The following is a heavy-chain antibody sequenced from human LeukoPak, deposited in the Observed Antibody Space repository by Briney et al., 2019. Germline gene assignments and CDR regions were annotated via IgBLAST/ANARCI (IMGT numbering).Heavy chain of an antibody. V-gene: IGHV1-24*01. Sequence: ASVKVSCKVSGYTLTELSMHWVRQAPGKGLEWMGGFDPEDGETIYAQKFQGRVTITEDTSTGTAYMELSSLRSEDTAVYYCATTGPEGYYYYYMDVWGKGTTVTVSS. D-gene: IGHD1-14*01. CDR3: ATTGPEGYYYYYMDV. J-gene: IGHJ6*03. CDR2: FDPEDGET. CDR1: GYTLTELS.